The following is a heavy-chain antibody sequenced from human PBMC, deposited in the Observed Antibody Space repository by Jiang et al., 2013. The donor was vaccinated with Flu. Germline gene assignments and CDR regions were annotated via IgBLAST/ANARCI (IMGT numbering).Heavy chain of an antibody. J-gene: IGHJ4*02. D-gene: IGHD1-26*01. CDR3: ARVGRGSYADYYFDY. CDR1: GGSISSGGYS. CDR2: IYYSGST. V-gene: IGHV4-30-4*07. Sequence: GLVKPSQTLSLTCAVSGGSISSGGYSWSWIRQPPGKGLEWIGYIYYSGSTYYNPSLKSRVTISVDTSKNQFSLKLSSVTAADTAVYYCARVGRGSYADYYFDYWGQGTLVTVSS.